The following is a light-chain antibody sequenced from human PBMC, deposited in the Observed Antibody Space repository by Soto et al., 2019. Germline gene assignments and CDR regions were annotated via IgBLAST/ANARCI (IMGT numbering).Light chain of an antibody. Sequence: QSALTQPPSASGTPGQRVTISCSGSSSNIGSNTVNWYQQLPGTAPKLLIYSNNQRPSGVPDRFSGSKSGTSASLAISGLQSEDEADYYFAAWDDSLNGRYVFGTGTKVT. CDR1: SSNIGSNT. CDR3: AAWDDSLNGRYV. J-gene: IGLJ1*01. CDR2: SNN. V-gene: IGLV1-44*01.